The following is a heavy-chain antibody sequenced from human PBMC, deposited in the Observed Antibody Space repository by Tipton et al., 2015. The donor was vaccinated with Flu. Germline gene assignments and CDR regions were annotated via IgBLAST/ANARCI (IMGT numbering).Heavy chain of an antibody. D-gene: IGHD5-12*01. CDR3: AREADPLVATIRQHFDY. V-gene: IGHV3-48*02. CDR2: ISSSSTI. J-gene: IGHJ4*02. CDR1: GFTFSSYS. Sequence: SLRLSCAASGFTFSSYSMNWVRQAPGKGLEWVSYISSSSTIYYADSVKGRFTISRDNAKNSLYLQMNSLRDEDTAVYYCAREADPLVATIRQHFDYWGQGTLVTVSS.